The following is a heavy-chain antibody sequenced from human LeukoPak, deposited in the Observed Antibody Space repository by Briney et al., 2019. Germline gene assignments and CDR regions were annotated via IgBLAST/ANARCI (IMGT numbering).Heavy chain of an antibody. CDR1: GFSFSSYA. D-gene: IGHD3-9*01. J-gene: IGHJ4*02. V-gene: IGHV3-30*02. CDR2: MRHDGSKK. CDR3: ARDLDSYFDY. Sequence: GGSLRLSCAASGFSFSSYAMHWGRQAPGKGLEWVAFMRHDGSKKYYADSGQDRFIISRDNSKNTLYLQMNSLRAEDTAVYYCARDLDSYFDYWGQGTLVTVSS.